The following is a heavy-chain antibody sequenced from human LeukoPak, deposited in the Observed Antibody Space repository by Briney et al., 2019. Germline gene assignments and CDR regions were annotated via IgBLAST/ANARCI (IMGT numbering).Heavy chain of an antibody. CDR1: GLTFSTYA. CDR3: ARTIVGATPVPDY. Sequence: GESLRLSCAASGLTFSTYALHWVRQAPGKGLEWVAVIAYDGTNKYYADSVKGRFTISRDNSKNTLYLQMNSLRAEDTAVYYCARTIVGATPVPDYWGQGTLVTVSS. D-gene: IGHD1-26*01. J-gene: IGHJ4*02. V-gene: IGHV3-30-3*01. CDR2: IAYDGTNK.